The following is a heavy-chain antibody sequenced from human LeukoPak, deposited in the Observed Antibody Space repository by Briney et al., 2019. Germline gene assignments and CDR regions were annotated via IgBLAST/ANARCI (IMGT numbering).Heavy chain of an antibody. Sequence: GGSLRPSCAASGFTLSNAWMSWVRQAPGKGLEWVGGIKSKTDGGTTDYAAPVKGRFTISRDDSKNTLYLQMNSLQTEDTAVYYCTTRAYGSGTGWGQGTLVTVSS. CDR3: TTRAYGSGTG. D-gene: IGHD3-10*01. CDR2: IKSKTDGGTT. J-gene: IGHJ4*02. V-gene: IGHV3-15*01. CDR1: GFTLSNAW.